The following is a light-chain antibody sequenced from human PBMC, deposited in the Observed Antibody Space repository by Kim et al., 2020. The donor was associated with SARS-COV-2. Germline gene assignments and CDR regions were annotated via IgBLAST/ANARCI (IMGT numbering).Light chain of an antibody. J-gene: IGKJ5*01. CDR3: QQYYTPPIT. CDR1: QNVLYSPSNKHY. V-gene: IGKV4-1*01. Sequence: ATINRKPSQNVLYSPSNKHYLAWYQQKPGQPPKVLIYWASTRESGVPDRFSGSGSGPDFTLTISSLQAEDVAVYYCQQYYTPPITFGKGTRLEI. CDR2: WAS.